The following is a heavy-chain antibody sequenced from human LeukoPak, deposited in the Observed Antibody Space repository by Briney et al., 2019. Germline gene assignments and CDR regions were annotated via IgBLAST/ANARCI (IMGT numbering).Heavy chain of an antibody. Sequence: ASVKVSCKSSGYIFTNYVHWVRQAPGQGLEWMGIMKPSTGGTTYRQKFQGRVTMSRDTSTSTVYMEVSSLRSEDTALYYCQAQSIAARPEGAFNIWGQGTMVTVSS. D-gene: IGHD6-6*01. J-gene: IGHJ3*02. CDR3: QAQSIAARPEGAFNI. CDR1: GYIFTNY. V-gene: IGHV1-46*01. CDR2: MKPSTGGT.